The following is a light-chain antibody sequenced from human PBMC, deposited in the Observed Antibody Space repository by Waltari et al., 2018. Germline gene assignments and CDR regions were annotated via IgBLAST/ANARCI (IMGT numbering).Light chain of an antibody. CDR2: QDN. CDR3: QAWDSSTVI. Sequence: SYELTQPPSVSMSPGQTASITCSGDKLGDKYVCWYQKKPGQPPVLAIYQDNKRPSGIPERFSGSNSGNTATLTISGTQALDEADYYCQAWDSSTVIFGGGTKLTVL. CDR1: KLGDKY. V-gene: IGLV3-1*01. J-gene: IGLJ2*01.